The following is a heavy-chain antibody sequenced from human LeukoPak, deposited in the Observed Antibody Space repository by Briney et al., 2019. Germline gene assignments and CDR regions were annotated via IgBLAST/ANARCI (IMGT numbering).Heavy chain of an antibody. Sequence: SVKVSCKASGYTFTTYGISWVRQAPGQGLEWMGGIIPIFGTANYAQKFQGRVTITADESTSTAYMELSSLRSEDTAVYYCARNGGFGELSNWFDPWGQGTLVTVSS. CDR2: IIPIFGTA. CDR3: ARNGGFGELSNWFDP. CDR1: GYTFTTYG. V-gene: IGHV1-69*13. J-gene: IGHJ5*02. D-gene: IGHD3-10*01.